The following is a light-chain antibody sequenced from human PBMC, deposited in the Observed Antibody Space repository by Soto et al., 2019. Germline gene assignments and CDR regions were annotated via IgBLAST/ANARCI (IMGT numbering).Light chain of an antibody. Sequence: EIVLTQSPATLSLSPGEIATLSFSASQNINSDLAWYQQRPGQAPRLLIYDASNRAPGIPARFGGSGSGSDFTLSISSLEPEDFAVYYCQQRNMWPRTFGQGTKVDIK. J-gene: IGKJ1*01. CDR3: QQRNMWPRT. CDR2: DAS. V-gene: IGKV3-11*01. CDR1: QNINSD.